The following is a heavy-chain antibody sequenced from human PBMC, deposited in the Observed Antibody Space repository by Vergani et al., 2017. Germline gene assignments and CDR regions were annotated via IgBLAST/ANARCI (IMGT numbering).Heavy chain of an antibody. CDR2: IYYSGST. Sequence: QVQLQESGPGLVKPSQTLSLTCTVSGGSISSGGYYWSWIRQHPGKGLEWIGYIYYSGSTYYNPSLKSRVTIYVDTSKNQFSLKLSSVTAADTAVYYCAGVCSTSFHDKYDYYGMDVWGQGTTVTVSS. V-gene: IGHV4-31*03. J-gene: IGHJ6*02. CDR3: AGVCSTSFHDKYDYYGMDV. CDR1: GGSISSGGYY. D-gene: IGHD2-2*01.